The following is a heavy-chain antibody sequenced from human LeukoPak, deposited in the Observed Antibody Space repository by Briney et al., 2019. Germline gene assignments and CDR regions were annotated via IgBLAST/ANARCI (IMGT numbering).Heavy chain of an antibody. D-gene: IGHD3-10*01. J-gene: IGHJ1*01. CDR3: ARVGRGYRNTMVRGVITAEYFQH. V-gene: IGHV3-48*04. Sequence: GGSLRLSCAASGFTFSSYGLHWVRQAPGKGLEWVSYISSSGSTIYYADSVKGRFTISRDNAKNSLYLQMNSLRAEDTAVYYCARVGRGYRNTMVRGVITAEYFQHWGQGTLVTVSS. CDR1: GFTFSSYG. CDR2: ISSSGSTI.